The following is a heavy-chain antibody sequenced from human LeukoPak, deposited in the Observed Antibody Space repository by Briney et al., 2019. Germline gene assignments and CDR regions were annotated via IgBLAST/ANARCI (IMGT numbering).Heavy chain of an antibody. CDR2: ISSSSSYT. J-gene: IGHJ4*02. CDR3: ARDSGYSGYSDY. V-gene: IGHV3-11*05. CDR1: GFTFSKYD. D-gene: IGHD5-12*01. Sequence: GGSLRLSCAASGFTFSKYDMNWVRQAPGKGLEWVSYISSSSSYTDYADSVKGRFTISRDNAKNSLNLQMNSLRAEDTAVYYCARDSGYSGYSDYWGQGTLVTVSS.